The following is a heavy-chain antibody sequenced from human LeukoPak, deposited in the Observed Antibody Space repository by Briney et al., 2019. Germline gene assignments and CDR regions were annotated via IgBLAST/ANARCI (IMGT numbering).Heavy chain of an antibody. CDR1: GFIFSSYE. J-gene: IGHJ4*02. CDR2: ISGSGSTT. Sequence: GGSLRLSCAASGFIFSSYEMNWVRQAPGKGLEWVSYISGSGSTTHYADSVKGRFTISRDNAKNSLYLHMNSLRAEDTSVYYCARAVDPHYYDTSVFDSWGQGTLVTVSS. D-gene: IGHD3-22*01. CDR3: ARAVDPHYYDTSVFDS. V-gene: IGHV3-48*03.